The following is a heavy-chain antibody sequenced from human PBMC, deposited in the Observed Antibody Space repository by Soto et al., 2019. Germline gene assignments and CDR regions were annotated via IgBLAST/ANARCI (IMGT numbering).Heavy chain of an antibody. CDR2: ISSSSSYI. V-gene: IGHV3-21*01. CDR3: AREGSSSWYAHYYYYGMDG. CDR1: GFTFSSYS. Sequence: GGSLRLSCAASGFTFSSYSMNWVRQAPGKGLEWVSSISSSSSYIYYADSVKGRFTISRDNAKNSLYLQMNSLRAEDTAVYYCAREGSSSWYAHYYYYGMDGWGQGTTVTV. J-gene: IGHJ6*02. D-gene: IGHD6-13*01.